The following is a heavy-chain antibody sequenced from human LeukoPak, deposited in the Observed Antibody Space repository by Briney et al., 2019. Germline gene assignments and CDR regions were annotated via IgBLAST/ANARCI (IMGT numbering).Heavy chain of an antibody. D-gene: IGHD2-2*02. CDR2: ISAYNGNT. CDR3: ARVVVPAAIYPGEGPDY. J-gene: IGHJ4*02. V-gene: IGHV1-18*01. Sequence: ASVKVSCKASGYTFTSYGISWVRQAPGQGLEWRGWISAYNGNTNYAQKLQGRVTMTTDTSTSTAYMELRSLRSDDTAVYYCARVVVPAAIYPGEGPDYWGQGTLVTVSS. CDR1: GYTFTSYG.